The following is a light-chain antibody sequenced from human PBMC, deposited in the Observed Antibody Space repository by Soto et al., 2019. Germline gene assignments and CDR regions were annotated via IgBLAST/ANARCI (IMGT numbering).Light chain of an antibody. CDR3: QQYNSYLT. CDR1: QSISSW. Sequence: DIQMTQSPSTLSASVVDRVAITFRASQSISSWLAWYQQKPGKAPKLLIYKASSLESGVPSRFSGSGSGTEFTLTISSLQPDDFATYYCQQYNSYLTFGGGTKVDIK. CDR2: KAS. J-gene: IGKJ4*01. V-gene: IGKV1-5*03.